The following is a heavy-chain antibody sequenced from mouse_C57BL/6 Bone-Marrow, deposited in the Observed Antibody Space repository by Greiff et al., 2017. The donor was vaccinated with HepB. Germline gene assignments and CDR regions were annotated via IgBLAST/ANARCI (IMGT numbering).Heavy chain of an antibody. Sequence: EVKLMESGGGLVKPGGSLKLSCAASGFTFSSYAMSWVRQTPEKRLEWVATISDGGSYTYYPDNVKGRFTISRDNAKNNLYLQMSHLKSEDTAMYYCARDQGYGKGFAYWGQGTLVTVSA. CDR1: GFTFSSYA. CDR3: ARDQGYGKGFAY. CDR2: ISDGGSYT. D-gene: IGHD2-1*01. J-gene: IGHJ3*01. V-gene: IGHV5-4*01.